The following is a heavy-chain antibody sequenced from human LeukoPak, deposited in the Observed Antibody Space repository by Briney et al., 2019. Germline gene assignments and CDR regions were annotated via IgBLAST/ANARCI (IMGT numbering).Heavy chain of an antibody. V-gene: IGHV3-30*18. CDR2: ISYDGSNK. D-gene: IGHD3-10*01. CDR3: AKPGYGSGSYSFDY. J-gene: IGHJ4*02. CDR1: GFTFSSYG. Sequence: SGGSLRLSCAASGFTFSSYGMHWVRQAPGKGLEWVAVISYDGSNKYYADSVKGRFTISRDNSKNTLYLQMNSLRAEDTAVYYCAKPGYGSGSYSFDYWGQGTLVTVSS.